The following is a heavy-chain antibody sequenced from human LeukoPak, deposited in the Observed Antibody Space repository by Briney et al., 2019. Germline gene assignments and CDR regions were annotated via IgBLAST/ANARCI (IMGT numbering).Heavy chain of an antibody. Sequence: SQTLSLTCTVSGGSISSGDYYWSWIRQPPGTGLEWIGYIYYSGSTYYNPSLKSRVTISVDASKNQFSLKLSSVTAADTAVYYCARGDETMTFDYWGQGTLVTVSS. CDR2: IYYSGST. CDR1: GGSISSGDYY. J-gene: IGHJ4*02. CDR3: ARGDETMTFDY. V-gene: IGHV4-30-4*01.